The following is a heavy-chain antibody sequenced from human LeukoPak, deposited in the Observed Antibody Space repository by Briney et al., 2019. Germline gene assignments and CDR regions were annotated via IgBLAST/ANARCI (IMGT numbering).Heavy chain of an antibody. V-gene: IGHV4-61*02. J-gene: IGHJ6*03. CDR3: ARRTSYYGIYYYYMDV. D-gene: IGHD1-26*01. Sequence: PSETLSLTCTVSGGSISSGSYYWSWIRQPAGKGLEWIGRIYTSGSTNYNPSLKSRVTISVDTSKNQFSLKLSSVTAADTAVYYCARRTSYYGIYYYYMDVWGKGTTVTVSS. CDR1: GGSISSGSYY. CDR2: IYTSGST.